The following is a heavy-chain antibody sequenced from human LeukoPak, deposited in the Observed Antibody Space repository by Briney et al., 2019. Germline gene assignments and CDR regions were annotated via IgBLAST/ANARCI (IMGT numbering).Heavy chain of an antibody. V-gene: IGHV3-23*01. CDR2: ISGSAGTT. D-gene: IGHD5-18*01. CDR3: ARESGHTYDYCDY. J-gene: IGHJ4*01. CDR1: GVTFSSYA. Sequence: GGSLRLSCSASGVTFSSYAMSWVRQAPGKGLEWVSAISGSAGTTYYADSVKGRFTISRVNSKNTLYLQMNSLRAEDTAVYYCARESGHTYDYCDYWGHGTLVTVSS.